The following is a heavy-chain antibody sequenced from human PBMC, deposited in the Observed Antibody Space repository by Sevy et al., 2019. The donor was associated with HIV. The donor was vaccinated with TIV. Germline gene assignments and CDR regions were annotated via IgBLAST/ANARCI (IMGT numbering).Heavy chain of an antibody. Sequence: ASVKVSCKASGGTFNNYGINWVRQAPGQGLQWMGGILPLSGLVNYAQNLQGRVAITADESTRTVYMELSSLRFEDTAVYSCARDRPCGGDCYFLDSWGRGALVTVSS. D-gene: IGHD2-21*01. J-gene: IGHJ4*02. CDR2: ILPLSGLV. CDR1: GGTFNNYG. CDR3: ARDRPCGGDCYFLDS. V-gene: IGHV1-69*13.